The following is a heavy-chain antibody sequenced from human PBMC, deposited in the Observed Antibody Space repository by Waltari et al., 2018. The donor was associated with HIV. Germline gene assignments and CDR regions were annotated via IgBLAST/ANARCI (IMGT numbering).Heavy chain of an antibody. D-gene: IGHD2-15*01. Sequence: GGGSLQAGGSLRLSCAASGFAFRSYYMFWVRQAPGKGLVWVSRISSGGSTTSYADSVKGRFTVSRDNARNTLYLQMNSLRAEDTAVYYCARYWPEVHYYNGMDVWGQGTTVTVSS. CDR3: ARYWPEVHYYNGMDV. CDR2: ISSGGSTT. J-gene: IGHJ6*02. V-gene: IGHV3-74*02. CDR1: GFAFRSYY.